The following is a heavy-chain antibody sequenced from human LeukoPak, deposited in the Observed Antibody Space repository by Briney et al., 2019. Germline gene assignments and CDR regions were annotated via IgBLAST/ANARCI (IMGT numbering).Heavy chain of an antibody. D-gene: IGHD3-10*01. J-gene: IGHJ4*02. Sequence: GGSLRLSCAASGFTFSSYWMSWVRQAPGKGLEWVANIKQDGSEKYYVDSVKGRFTISRDNAKNSLYLQMKSLRAEDTAVYYCARDARYYYGSGSYYNHFDYWGQGTLVTVSS. CDR2: IKQDGSEK. CDR3: ARDARYYYGSGSYYNHFDY. V-gene: IGHV3-7*01. CDR1: GFTFSSYW.